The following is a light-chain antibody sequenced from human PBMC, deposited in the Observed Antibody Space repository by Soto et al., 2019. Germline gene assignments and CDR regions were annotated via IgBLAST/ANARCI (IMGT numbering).Light chain of an antibody. Sequence: ALTQPASVSGSPGQSIAISCTGTSSDVGSYDYVSWYQQHPDKAPKLMIYEVTQRPSGVSNRFSGSKSGNTASLTISGLQAEDEADYYWSSHTSVNTRVFGTGTKVTVL. CDR2: EVT. J-gene: IGLJ1*01. CDR3: SSHTSVNTRV. V-gene: IGLV2-14*01. CDR1: SSDVGSYDY.